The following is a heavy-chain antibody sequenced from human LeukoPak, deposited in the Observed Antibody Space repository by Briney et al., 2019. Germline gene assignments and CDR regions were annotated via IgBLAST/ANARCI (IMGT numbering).Heavy chain of an antibody. J-gene: IGHJ4*02. Sequence: GGSLRLSCAASGFTFTNAYMSWVRQAPGKGLEWVSSISSSSSYIYYADSVKGRFTISRDNAKNSLYLQMNSLRAEDTAVYYCAINGDHDYWGQGTLVTVSS. CDR2: ISSSSSYI. CDR3: AINGDHDY. D-gene: IGHD4-17*01. CDR1: GFTFTNAY. V-gene: IGHV3-21*01.